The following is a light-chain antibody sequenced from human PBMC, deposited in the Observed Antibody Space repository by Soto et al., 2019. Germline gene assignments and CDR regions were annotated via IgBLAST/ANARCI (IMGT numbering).Light chain of an antibody. CDR3: QQYNSRT. Sequence: DIQMTQSPSTLSASVGDRVTITCRASQSISSWLAWYQQKPGKAPKLLIYDASSLESGVPSRFSGSGSGTDFTLTIRRLQADDFANYYCQQYNSRTFGQGTKVEIK. V-gene: IGKV1-5*01. CDR1: QSISSW. CDR2: DAS. J-gene: IGKJ1*01.